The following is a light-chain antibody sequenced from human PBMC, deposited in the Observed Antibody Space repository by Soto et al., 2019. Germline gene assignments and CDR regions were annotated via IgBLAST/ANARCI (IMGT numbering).Light chain of an antibody. Sequence: QSALTQPASVSWSPGQSITISCTGTSSDVGGYNDVSWYQQHPGKAPKLMIYDVSYRPSGVSDRFSGSKSGNTASLTISGLQSEDEADYYCDSYTSGSSYVFGTGTKLTVL. J-gene: IGLJ1*01. CDR3: DSYTSGSSYV. CDR2: DVS. CDR1: SSDVGGYND. V-gene: IGLV2-14*01.